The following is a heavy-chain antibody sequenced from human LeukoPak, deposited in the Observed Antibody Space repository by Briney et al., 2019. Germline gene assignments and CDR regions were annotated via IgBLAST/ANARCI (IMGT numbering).Heavy chain of an antibody. V-gene: IGHV3-74*01. CDR1: GFTFKKYW. CDR3: ARVSLSSGCLSN. Sequence: GGSLRLSCAASGFTFKKYWMHWVRQAPGKGLVWVARISSDESITSYADSVKGRFTISRDNAKNTLFLQMNGLRAEDTAVYYCARVSLSSGCLSNWGQGTLVTVSS. CDR2: ISSDESIT. J-gene: IGHJ4*02. D-gene: IGHD6-19*01.